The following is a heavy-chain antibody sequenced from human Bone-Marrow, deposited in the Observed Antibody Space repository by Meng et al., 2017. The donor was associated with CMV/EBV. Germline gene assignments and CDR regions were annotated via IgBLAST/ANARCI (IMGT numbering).Heavy chain of an antibody. V-gene: IGHV3-48*03. Sequence: GESLKISCAASGFTFSSYEMNWVRQAPGKGLEWVSYISSSGSTIYYADSVKGRFTISRDNAKNSLYLQMNSLRAEDTALYYCARDVLRFLEWDNWFDPWGQGNLVSVSS. CDR1: GFTFSSYE. CDR2: ISSSGSTI. D-gene: IGHD3-3*01. CDR3: ARDVLRFLEWDNWFDP. J-gene: IGHJ5*02.